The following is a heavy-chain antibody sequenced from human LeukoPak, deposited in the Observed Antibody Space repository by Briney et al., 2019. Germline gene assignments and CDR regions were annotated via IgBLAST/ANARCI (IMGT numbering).Heavy chain of an antibody. D-gene: IGHD3-9*01. J-gene: IGHJ4*02. Sequence: SETLSLTCTVSGGSISSYYWSWIRQPPGKGLEWIGYIYYSGSTNYNPSLKSRVTISVDTSKNQFSLKLSSVTAADTAVYYCASTPSWGYYDILPGYSQHYFDYWGQGTLVTVSS. V-gene: IGHV4-59*08. CDR2: IYYSGST. CDR3: ASTPSWGYYDILPGYSQHYFDY. CDR1: GGSISSYY.